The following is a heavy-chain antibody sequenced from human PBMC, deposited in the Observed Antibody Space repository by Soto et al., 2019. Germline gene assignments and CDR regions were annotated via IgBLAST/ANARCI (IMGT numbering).Heavy chain of an antibody. Sequence: QVQLVQSGAEVKKPGSSVKVSCKASGGTFSSYTISWVRQAPGQGLEWMGRIIPILGIANYAQKFQGRVTSTEXKSTSTAYMELSSLRSEDTAVYYCARGGYYCSYQHWGQGTLVTVSS. J-gene: IGHJ1*01. D-gene: IGHD3-10*01. CDR3: ARGGYYCSYQH. V-gene: IGHV1-69*02. CDR2: IIPILGIA. CDR1: GGTFSSYT.